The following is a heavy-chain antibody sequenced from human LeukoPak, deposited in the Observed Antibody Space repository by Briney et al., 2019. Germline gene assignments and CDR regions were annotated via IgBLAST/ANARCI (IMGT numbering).Heavy chain of an antibody. D-gene: IGHD1-14*01. Sequence: EGSLTLSCAASGFTFSSYAMSWVRQAPGKGLEWVSAISGSGGSTYYADSVKGRFTISRDNSKNTLYLQINSLRAEYTAVYYWAKDMTGATWGQGTLVTVSS. J-gene: IGHJ5*02. CDR2: ISGSGGST. CDR3: AKDMTGAT. V-gene: IGHV3-23*01. CDR1: GFTFSSYA.